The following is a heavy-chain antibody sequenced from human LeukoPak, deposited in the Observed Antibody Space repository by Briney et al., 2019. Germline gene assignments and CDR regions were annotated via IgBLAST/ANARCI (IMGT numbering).Heavy chain of an antibody. V-gene: IGHV3-7*01. J-gene: IGHJ4*02. D-gene: IGHD3-22*01. CDR3: ARDWGDSSGYYPFDY. CDR1: GFTLSIYW. Sequence: GGSLRLSCAPSGFTLSIYWMRWVRHTPGRGLESVANIHKDGREKNYVDSVKGRFTISRDNAKNSLYLQMNSLRAEDTAVYYCARDWGDSSGYYPFDYWGQGTLVTVSS. CDR2: IHKDGREK.